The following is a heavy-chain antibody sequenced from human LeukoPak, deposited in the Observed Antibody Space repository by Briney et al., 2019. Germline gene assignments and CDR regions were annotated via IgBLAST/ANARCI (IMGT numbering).Heavy chain of an antibody. CDR3: ARDHGDYGNWFDP. CDR1: GYTFTGYY. CDR2: INPNSGGT. D-gene: IGHD4-17*01. V-gene: IGHV1-2*02. Sequence: ASVKVSCKASGYTFTGYYLHWVRQAPRQGLEWMGWINPNSGGTNYAQKFQGRVTMTRDTSISTAYMELSRLRSDDTAVYYCARDHGDYGNWFDPWGQGTLVTVSS. J-gene: IGHJ5*02.